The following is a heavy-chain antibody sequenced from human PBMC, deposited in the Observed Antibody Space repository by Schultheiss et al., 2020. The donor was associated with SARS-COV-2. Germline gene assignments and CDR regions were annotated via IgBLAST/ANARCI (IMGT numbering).Heavy chain of an antibody. J-gene: IGHJ5*02. CDR3: ARDGDVYYDFWSGYPNWFDP. D-gene: IGHD3-3*01. V-gene: IGHV3-64*01. CDR1: GFTFSSYA. Sequence: GESLKISCAASGFTFSSYAMHWVRQAPGKGLEYVSAISSNGGSTYYANSVKGRFTISRDNAKNSLYLQMNSLRAEDTAVYYCARDGDVYYDFWSGYPNWFDPWGQGTLVTVSS. CDR2: ISSNGGST.